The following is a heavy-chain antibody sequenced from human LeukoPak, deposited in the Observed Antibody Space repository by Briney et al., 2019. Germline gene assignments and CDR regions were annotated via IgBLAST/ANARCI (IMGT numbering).Heavy chain of an antibody. Sequence: GGSLRLSCAASGFTFSSYAMHWVRQAPGKGLEWVAVISYDGSNKYYADSVKGRFTISRDNSKNTLYLQMNSLRAEDTAVYYCARDCKDYYDSSGYYPHAFDIWGQGTMVTVSS. D-gene: IGHD3-22*01. V-gene: IGHV3-30*04. CDR2: ISYDGSNK. CDR1: GFTFSSYA. J-gene: IGHJ3*02. CDR3: ARDCKDYYDSSGYYPHAFDI.